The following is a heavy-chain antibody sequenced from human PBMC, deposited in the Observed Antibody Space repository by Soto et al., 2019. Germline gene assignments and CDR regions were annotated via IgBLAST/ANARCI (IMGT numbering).Heavy chain of an antibody. Sequence: GASVKVSCKASGGTFSSYAISWVREAPGQGLEGMGGIIPIFGTASYAQKFQGRVTITADESTSPAYMELSSLRSEDTAVYYCARGPSSSWYLNYFDDGGQGTLVTVSS. V-gene: IGHV1-69*13. D-gene: IGHD6-13*01. CDR3: ARGPSSSWYLNYFDD. CDR2: IIPIFGTA. CDR1: GGTFSSYA. J-gene: IGHJ4*02.